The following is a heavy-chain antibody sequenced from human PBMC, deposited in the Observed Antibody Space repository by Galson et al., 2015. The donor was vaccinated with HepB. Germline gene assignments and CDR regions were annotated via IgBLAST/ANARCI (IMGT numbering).Heavy chain of an antibody. Sequence: SLRLSCAASGFLFSSYGMTWVRQAPGKGLEWVSLISSGGGTTYYADSVKGRFTISRDNSKNTVYLQMNSLRAEDTAVYYCAKIGGYSSDCWGQGTLVTVSS. CDR2: ISSGGGTT. J-gene: IGHJ4*02. V-gene: IGHV3-23*01. CDR1: GFLFSSYG. D-gene: IGHD5-18*01. CDR3: AKIGGYSSDC.